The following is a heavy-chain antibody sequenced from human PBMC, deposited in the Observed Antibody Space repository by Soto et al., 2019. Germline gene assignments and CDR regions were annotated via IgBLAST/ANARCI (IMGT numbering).Heavy chain of an antibody. D-gene: IGHD3-3*01. Sequence: SETLSLTCAVSGGSISSGGYSWSWIRQPPGKGLEWIGYIYHSGSTYYNPSLKSRVTISVDRSKNQFSLKLSSVTAADTAVYYCVSGNDFWSGYLTYYYGMDVWGQGTTVTVSS. CDR1: GGSISSGGYS. CDR2: IYHSGST. J-gene: IGHJ6*02. CDR3: VSGNDFWSGYLTYYYGMDV. V-gene: IGHV4-30-2*01.